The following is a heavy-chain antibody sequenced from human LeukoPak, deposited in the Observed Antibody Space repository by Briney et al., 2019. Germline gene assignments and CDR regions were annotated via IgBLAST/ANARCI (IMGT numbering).Heavy chain of an antibody. CDR3: ARGRLARSPYFDY. CDR1: GGSISTSNYY. V-gene: IGHV4-39*07. J-gene: IGHJ4*02. Sequence: SETLSLTCTVSGGSISTSNYYWGWIRQPPGKGLEWIGNIFYSGSTYYSPSVKSRVTISLDTSRNQFSLKLNSVTAADTAVYYCARGRLARSPYFDYWGQGTLVTVSS. D-gene: IGHD6-19*01. CDR2: IFYSGST.